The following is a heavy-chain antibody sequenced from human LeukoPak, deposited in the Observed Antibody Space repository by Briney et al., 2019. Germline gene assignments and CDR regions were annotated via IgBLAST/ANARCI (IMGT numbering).Heavy chain of an antibody. CDR1: GGTFSSYA. D-gene: IGHD3-10*01. CDR2: INPNSGGT. V-gene: IGHV1-2*02. Sequence: ASVKVSCKASGGTFSSYAISWVRQAPGQGLEWMGWINPNSGGTNYAQKFQGRVTMTRDTSISTAYMELSRLRSDDTAVYYCARESRLWFGTGDYWGQGTLVTVSS. CDR3: ARESRLWFGTGDY. J-gene: IGHJ4*02.